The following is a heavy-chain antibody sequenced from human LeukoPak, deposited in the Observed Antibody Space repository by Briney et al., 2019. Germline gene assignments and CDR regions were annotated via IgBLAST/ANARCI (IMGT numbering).Heavy chain of an antibody. CDR3: ARVQGSGYSPFDY. CDR1: GFTFSSYS. J-gene: IGHJ4*02. Sequence: GGSLRLSCAASGFTFSSYSMNWVRQAPGKGLEWVSSISSSSSYIYYADSVKDRFTISRDNAKNSLYLQMNSLRAEDTAVYYCARVQGSGYSPFDYWGQGTLVTVSS. CDR2: ISSSSSYI. D-gene: IGHD3-22*01. V-gene: IGHV3-21*01.